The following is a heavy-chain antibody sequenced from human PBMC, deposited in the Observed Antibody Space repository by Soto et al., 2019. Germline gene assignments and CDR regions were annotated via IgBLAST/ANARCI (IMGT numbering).Heavy chain of an antibody. D-gene: IGHD6-19*01. J-gene: IGHJ4*02. CDR3: AKAFGYSSGWVMSSDFDY. CDR1: GFTFSSYA. CDR2: ISGSGEST. V-gene: IGHV3-23*01. Sequence: GGSLRLSCAASGFTFSSYAMSWVRQAPGKGLEWVASISGSGESTYYADSVRGRFTISRDNSANTLFLQMNSLRAEDTAVFYCAKAFGYSSGWVMSSDFDYWGQGTLVTVSS.